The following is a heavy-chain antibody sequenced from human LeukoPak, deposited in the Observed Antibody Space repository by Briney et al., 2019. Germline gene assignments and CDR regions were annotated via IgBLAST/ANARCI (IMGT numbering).Heavy chain of an antibody. CDR3: ARDRSRHLY. V-gene: IGHV3-7*01. D-gene: IGHD2-2*01. Sequence: GGSLRLSCAASGFTFSNYWMTWVRQAPGKGLEWVANIKTDGSETYYVDSVKGRFTISRDNAKSSMYLQMNSLRAEDTALYYCARDRSRHLYWGQGTLVAVSS. CDR1: GFTFSNYW. CDR2: IKTDGSET. J-gene: IGHJ4*02.